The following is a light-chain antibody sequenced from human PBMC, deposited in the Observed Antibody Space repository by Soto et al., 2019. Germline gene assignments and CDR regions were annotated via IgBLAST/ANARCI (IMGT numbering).Light chain of an antibody. Sequence: NFMLTQPHSVSESPGKTVTISCTRSSGSIASNYVQWYQQRPGSAPTTVIYENNQRPSGVPDRFSGSIDRSSNSASLTISGLQAEDEADYYCSSYTSTTTLYIFGTGTKLTVL. CDR1: SGSIASNY. J-gene: IGLJ1*01. V-gene: IGLV6-57*04. CDR2: ENN. CDR3: SSYTSTTTLYI.